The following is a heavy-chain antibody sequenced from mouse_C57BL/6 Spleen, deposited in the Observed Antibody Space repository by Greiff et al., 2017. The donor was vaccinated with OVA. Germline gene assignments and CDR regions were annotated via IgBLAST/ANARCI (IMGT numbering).Heavy chain of an antibody. D-gene: IGHD2-1*01. V-gene: IGHV5-9*04. J-gene: IGHJ3*01. CDR2: LCGCGGNT. CDR1: GFTFRSYT. Sequence: EVQAAASGGGLVKPGGSLKLSCAASGFTFRSYTMSWVRQTPEKRLEWVATLCGCGGNTYFPDSVKGRFTISRDNAKNTLYLQMSSLTSEDTAVYYCARGSYYGNVGFDYWGQGTLVTVSA. CDR3: ARGSYYGNVGFDY.